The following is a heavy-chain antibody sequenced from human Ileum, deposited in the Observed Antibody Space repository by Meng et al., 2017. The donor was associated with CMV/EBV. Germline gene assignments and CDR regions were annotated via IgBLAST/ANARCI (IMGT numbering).Heavy chain of an antibody. D-gene: IGHD3-10*01. CDR3: ATAMLRGLSRTYYPMDF. CDR1: GFTFSAYW. CDR2: INGDGSNT. J-gene: IGHJ6*02. V-gene: IGHV3-74*01. Sequence: GGSLRLSCAASGFTFSAYWMPWVREAPGKGLMWVSHINGDGSNTSYADSVRGRFTITRDNAKNTLYLQMSSLRVEDKAVDYCATAMLRGLSRTYYPMDFWGQGNTVNGAS.